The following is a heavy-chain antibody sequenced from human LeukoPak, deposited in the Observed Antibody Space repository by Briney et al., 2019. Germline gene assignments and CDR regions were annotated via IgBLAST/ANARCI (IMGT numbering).Heavy chain of an antibody. Sequence: GGSLRLSCAASAFSVSDKYMSWVRQAPGKGLEWVSVLYTGGDTFYADSVRGRFTISRDNFRNTVSLQMNSLRADDMALYYCAGGQMFTSGGFESWGQGALVTVSS. CDR3: AGGQMFTSGGFES. D-gene: IGHD6-19*01. J-gene: IGHJ4*02. CDR1: AFSVSDKY. V-gene: IGHV3-53*01. CDR2: LYTGGDT.